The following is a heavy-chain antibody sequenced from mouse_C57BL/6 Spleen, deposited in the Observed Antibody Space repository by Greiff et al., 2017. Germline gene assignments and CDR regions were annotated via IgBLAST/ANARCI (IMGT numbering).Heavy chain of an antibody. CDR2: IHPNSGST. J-gene: IGHJ2*01. CDR3: ARGMSTTRYYGDY. V-gene: IGHV1-64*01. CDR1: GYTFTSYW. D-gene: IGHD2-4*01. Sequence: QVQLQQPGAELVKPGASVKLSCKASGYTFTSYWMHWVKQRPGQGLEWIGMIHPNSGSTNYNEKFRSKATLTVDKSSSTAYMQLSSLTSEDSAGYYCARGMSTTRYYGDYWGQGTTLTVSS.